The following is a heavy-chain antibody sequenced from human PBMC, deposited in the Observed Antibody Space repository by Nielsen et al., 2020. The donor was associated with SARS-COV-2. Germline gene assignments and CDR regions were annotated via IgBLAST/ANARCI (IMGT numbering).Heavy chain of an antibody. CDR2: INPNSGGT. J-gene: IGHJ6*03. CDR1: GYTFTGYY. CDR3: AREDYYYYYMDV. V-gene: IGHV1-2*06. Sequence: ASVKVSCKASGYTFTGYYMHWVRQAPGQGLEWMGRINPNSGGTNYAQKFQGRVTMTRDTSISTAYMELSSLRSEDTAVYYCAREDYYYYYMDVWGKGTTVTVSS.